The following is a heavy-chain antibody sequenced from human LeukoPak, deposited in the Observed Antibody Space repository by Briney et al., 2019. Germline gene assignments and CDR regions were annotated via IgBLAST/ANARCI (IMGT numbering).Heavy chain of an antibody. D-gene: IGHD3-10*01. J-gene: IGHJ3*02. CDR3: ARERPGDAFDI. CDR2: IYTSGST. Sequence: SQTLSLTCTVSGGSINSGSYYWRWIRQPAGKGLEWIGRIYTSGSTNYNPSLKSRVTISVDTSKNQFSLKLSSVTAADTAVYYCARERPGDAFDIWGQGTMVTVSS. CDR1: GGSINSGSYY. V-gene: IGHV4-61*02.